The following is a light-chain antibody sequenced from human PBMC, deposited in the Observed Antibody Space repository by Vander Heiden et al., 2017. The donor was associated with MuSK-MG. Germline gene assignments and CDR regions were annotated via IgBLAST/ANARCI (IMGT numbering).Light chain of an antibody. CDR1: SSNIGAGYD. V-gene: IGLV1-40*01. Sequence: QSVLTQPPSVSGAPGQRVPISCPGRSSNIGAGYDVHWYQQLPGTAPKLLIYGNSNRPSGVPDRFSGSKSGTSASLAITGLQAEDEADYYCQSYDSSRSGVFGGGTKLTVL. CDR2: GNS. J-gene: IGLJ3*02. CDR3: QSYDSSRSGV.